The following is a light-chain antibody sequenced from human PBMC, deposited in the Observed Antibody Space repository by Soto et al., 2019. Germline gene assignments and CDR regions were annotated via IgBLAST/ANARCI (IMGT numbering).Light chain of an antibody. Sequence: DIQMTQSPSTLSASVGDRVTITCRANQSISSWLAWYQQKPGKAPNLLIYEASRLESAVPSRFSGSASGTEFTLTINSLQPDDFATYFCQQYSSYPETFGQGTKVEIK. CDR3: QQYSSYPET. CDR1: QSISSW. J-gene: IGKJ1*01. V-gene: IGKV1-5*03. CDR2: EAS.